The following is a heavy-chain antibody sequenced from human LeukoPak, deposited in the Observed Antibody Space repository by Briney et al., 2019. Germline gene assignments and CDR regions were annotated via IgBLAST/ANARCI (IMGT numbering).Heavy chain of an antibody. V-gene: IGHV4-59*01. Sequence: PSETLSLTCTVSGGSISDNYLTWIRQPPGKGLEWIGYMCYSGSTSYYTFFKRRVNIPVDTTKTQCCLKVSSVTGADTAVYYCARLHDYGGKNFDLWGRGTLVTVSS. CDR1: GGSISDNY. J-gene: IGHJ2*01. CDR2: MCYSGST. D-gene: IGHD4-23*01. CDR3: ARLHDYGGKNFDL.